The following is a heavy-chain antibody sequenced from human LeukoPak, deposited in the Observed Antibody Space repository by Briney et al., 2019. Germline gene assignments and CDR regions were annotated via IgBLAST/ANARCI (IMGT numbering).Heavy chain of an antibody. D-gene: IGHD6-19*01. V-gene: IGHV4-4*09. Sequence: SETLSLTCSVSGASMSSNYWSWIRQPPGKGLEWIGYIYHSGNTNYSPSLESRVTMSVDESKNQFSLSVHFVSAADTAVYYCASTRRAAVAGRFDSWGQGTLVTVSS. CDR2: IYHSGNT. CDR1: GASMSSNY. J-gene: IGHJ4*02. CDR3: ASTRRAAVAGRFDS.